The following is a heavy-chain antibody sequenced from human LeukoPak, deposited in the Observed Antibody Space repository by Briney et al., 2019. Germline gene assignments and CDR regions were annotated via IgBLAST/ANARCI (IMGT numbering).Heavy chain of an antibody. V-gene: IGHV4-38-2*01. D-gene: IGHD3-22*01. J-gene: IGHJ1*01. CDR2: IYHSGST. CDR3: ASRYYYDTRGYFLH. Sequence: PSETLSLTCAVSGYSISSGYYWGWIRQPPGKGLEWIGSIYHSGSTYYNPSLKSRVTISVDTSKNQFSLKLSSVTAADRAVYYCASRYYYDTRGYFLHWGQGTLVTVSS. CDR1: GYSISSGYY.